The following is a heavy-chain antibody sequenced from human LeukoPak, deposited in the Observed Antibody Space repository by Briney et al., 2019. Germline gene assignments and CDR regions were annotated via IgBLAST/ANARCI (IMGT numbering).Heavy chain of an antibody. J-gene: IGHJ4*02. CDR1: GFTFTAYG. V-gene: IGHV3-23*01. Sequence: GGSLRLSCSASGFTFTAYGMNWVRQAPGKGLEWVSGIGGSGTRTYYADSVKGRFTISRDNSKNTLYLQMNSLRDEDTAVYYCAKDSHWILFDDWGQGTLVTVSS. CDR2: IGGSGTRT. CDR3: AKDSHWILFDD. D-gene: IGHD2-2*03.